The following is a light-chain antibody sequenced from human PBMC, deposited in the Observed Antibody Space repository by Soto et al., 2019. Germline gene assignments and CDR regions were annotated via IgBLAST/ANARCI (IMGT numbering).Light chain of an antibody. Sequence: EIVLTQSPGTLSLSPGERATLSCSASQSVSSSYLAWYQQKPGQAPRLLIYGASTRATGIPARFSGSGSGTEFTLTISSLQSADFAVYYCQQYNNWPPITFGQGTKVDIK. CDR1: QSVSSSY. J-gene: IGKJ1*01. V-gene: IGKV3-15*01. CDR3: QQYNNWPPIT. CDR2: GAS.